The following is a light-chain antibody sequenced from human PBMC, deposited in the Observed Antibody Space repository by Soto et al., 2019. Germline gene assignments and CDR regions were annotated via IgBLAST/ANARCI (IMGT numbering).Light chain of an antibody. Sequence: EIVMTQSPATLSVSPGERATLSCRASQSVSSNLAWYQQKTXXXPXXIXYXAYTRDNXIPARLSGSGSGTEFTLTISSLQSEDFAVYYCQHSGDFRWTFGQATKVDI. V-gene: IGKV3-15*01. CDR3: QHSGDFRWT. J-gene: IGKJ1*01. CDR2: XAY. CDR1: QSVSSN.